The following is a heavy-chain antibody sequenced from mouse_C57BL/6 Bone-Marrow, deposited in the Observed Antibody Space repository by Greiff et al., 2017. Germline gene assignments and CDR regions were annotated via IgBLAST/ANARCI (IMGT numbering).Heavy chain of an antibody. CDR1: GFTIKNSY. D-gene: IGHD1-1*01. CDR3: ACSYGDAMGY. V-gene: IGHV14-3*01. Sequence: VQLQQSVAELVRPGASVKLSCTASGFTIKNSYMHWVKQRPEQGLEWIGRIDPANGNTKYAPKFQGKATITADSSSNTAYLQLSSLTSEDAAIYYGACSYGDAMGYWGPGTSVTVSS. J-gene: IGHJ4*01. CDR2: IDPANGNT.